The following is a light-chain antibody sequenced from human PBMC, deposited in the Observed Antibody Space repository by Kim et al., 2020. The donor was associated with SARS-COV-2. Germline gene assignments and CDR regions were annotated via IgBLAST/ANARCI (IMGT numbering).Light chain of an antibody. CDR2: GAS. CDR3: QQYGSSPST. Sequence: EIVLTQSPGTLSLSPGERATLSCRSSQSISNSYLAWYQQKLGQAPRLLIHGASSRATGIPDKFSGSGSGTDFTLTISRLEPEDFAVYYCQQYGSSPSTFGQGTRMEIK. J-gene: IGKJ5*01. CDR1: QSISNSY. V-gene: IGKV3-20*01.